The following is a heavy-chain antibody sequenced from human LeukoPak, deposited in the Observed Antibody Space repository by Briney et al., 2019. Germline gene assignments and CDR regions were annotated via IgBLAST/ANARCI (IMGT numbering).Heavy chain of an antibody. Sequence: SETLSLICTVSCGSISTYYWSWLRQPPGKGLEWIGYIYNSGSTNYNPSLKSRATISIDTSKNQFSLKLSSVTAADTAVYYGARKNINSWYLDYWGQGTLVTVSS. CDR1: CGSISTYY. D-gene: IGHD6-13*01. V-gene: IGHV4-59*01. CDR3: ARKNINSWYLDY. J-gene: IGHJ4*02. CDR2: IYNSGST.